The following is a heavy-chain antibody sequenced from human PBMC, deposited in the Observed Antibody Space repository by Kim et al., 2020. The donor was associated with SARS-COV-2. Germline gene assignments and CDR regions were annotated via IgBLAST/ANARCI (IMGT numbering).Heavy chain of an antibody. CDR2: IGGDGGTT. CDR1: GFTFSSFA. CDR3: AKDRPKDWDKTSSHVDY. J-gene: IGHJ4*02. V-gene: IGHV3-23*01. D-gene: IGHD2-2*01. Sequence: GGSLRLSCAASGFTFSSFAMSWVRQAPGKGLEWVSTIGGDGGTTYYTDSVKGRFTISRDNSRNTLYLQMNSLRADDTAVYYCAKDRPKDWDKTSSHVDYWGQGTLVTVSS.